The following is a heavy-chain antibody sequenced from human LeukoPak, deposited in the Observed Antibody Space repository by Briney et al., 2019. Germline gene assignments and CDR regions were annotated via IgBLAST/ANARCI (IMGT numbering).Heavy chain of an antibody. J-gene: IGHJ3*02. CDR2: IYTSGST. CDR1: GGSISPYF. CDR3: AREPPSDTTGTFPWGAFDI. V-gene: IGHV4-4*07. D-gene: IGHD1-1*01. Sequence: SETLSLTCTVSGGSISPYFWSWIRQPPGKGLEWIGRIYTSGSTNYNPSLKSRVTMSVDTSKNQFSLKLSSVTAADTAVYYCAREPPSDTTGTFPWGAFDIWGQGTMVTVSS.